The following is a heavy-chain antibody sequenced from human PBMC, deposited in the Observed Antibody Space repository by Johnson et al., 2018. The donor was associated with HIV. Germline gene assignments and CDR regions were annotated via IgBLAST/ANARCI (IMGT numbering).Heavy chain of an antibody. J-gene: IGHJ3*02. D-gene: IGHD7-27*01. V-gene: IGHV3-30-3*01. CDR1: GFTFSSYA. Sequence: QVQLVESGGGSVKSGRSLRLSCAASGFTFSSYAMHWVRQAPGKGLEWVAVISYDGSNKYNADSVKGRFTISRDNSKNTLYLQMNSLIAEDTAVYYCARGGDDAFDIWGQGTMVTVSS. CDR3: ARGGDDAFDI. CDR2: ISYDGSNK.